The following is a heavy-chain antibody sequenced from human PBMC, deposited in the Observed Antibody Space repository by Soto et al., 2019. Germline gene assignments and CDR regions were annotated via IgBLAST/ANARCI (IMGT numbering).Heavy chain of an antibody. Sequence: LSLTCAVSGGSISSSSWWSWVRQPPGKGLEWIGEIYHSGSTNYNPSLKSRVTISVDKSKNQFSLKLSSVTAADTAVHYCARRGDGSGSLDYWGRGTLVTVSS. V-gene: IGHV4-4*02. CDR3: ARRGDGSGSLDY. J-gene: IGHJ4*02. CDR2: IYHSGST. CDR1: GGSISSSSW. D-gene: IGHD3-10*01.